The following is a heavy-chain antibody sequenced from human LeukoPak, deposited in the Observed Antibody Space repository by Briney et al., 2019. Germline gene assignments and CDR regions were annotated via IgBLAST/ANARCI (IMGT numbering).Heavy chain of an antibody. D-gene: IGHD3-16*01. CDR3: AREMGGDYELYNWFDP. CDR2: IIPILGIA. Sequence: SVKVSCKASGGTFSSYAISWVRQAPGQGLEWMGRIIPILGIANYAQKFQGRVTITADKSTSTAYLELSSLRSEDTAVYYCAREMGGDYELYNWFDPWGQGTLVTVSS. V-gene: IGHV1-69*04. J-gene: IGHJ5*02. CDR1: GGTFSSYA.